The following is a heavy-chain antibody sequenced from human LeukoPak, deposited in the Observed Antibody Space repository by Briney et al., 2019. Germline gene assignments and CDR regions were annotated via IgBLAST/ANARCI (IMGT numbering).Heavy chain of an antibody. J-gene: IGHJ3*02. Sequence: GGSLRLSCGTSGFIFDDYAMHWVRQAPGKGLEWVSGISWNSASIGYADSVKGRFTVSRDNARNSLDLQMNSLRVEDTALYYCIKDGGEMHDAFDMWGQGTMVIVSS. CDR1: GFIFDDYA. D-gene: IGHD3-10*01. CDR2: ISWNSASI. V-gene: IGHV3-9*01. CDR3: IKDGGEMHDAFDM.